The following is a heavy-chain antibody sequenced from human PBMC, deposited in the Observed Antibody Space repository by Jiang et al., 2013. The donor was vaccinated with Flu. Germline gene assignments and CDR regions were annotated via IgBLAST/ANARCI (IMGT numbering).Heavy chain of an antibody. Sequence: VQLLESGGGVVQPGRSLRLSCAASGFTFSSYAMHWVRQAPGKGLEWVAVISYDGSNKYYADSVKGRFTISRDNAKNSLYLQMNSLRAEDTAVYYCARFDYDFWSGYNYYYYGMDVWGQGTTVTVS. D-gene: IGHD3-3*01. V-gene: IGHV3-30-3*01. J-gene: IGHJ6*02. CDR2: ISYDGSNK. CDR1: GFTFSSYA. CDR3: ARFDYDFWSGYNYYYYGMDV.